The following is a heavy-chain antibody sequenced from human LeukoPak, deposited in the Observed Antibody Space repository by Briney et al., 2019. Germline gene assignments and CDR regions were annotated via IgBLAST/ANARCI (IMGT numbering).Heavy chain of an antibody. CDR1: GGSISRSY. J-gene: IGHJ4*02. V-gene: IGHV4-59*01. CDR3: ARHILIGDATGGFDF. CDR2: IFSSGST. Sequence: PSETLSLTCAVTGGSISRSYWSWIRQPPGKGLEWIGYIFSSGSTNYNPSLRNRVSISVDTSRNQFSLKLSSVTAADTAVYYCARHILIGDATGGFDFWGQGTLVTVSS. D-gene: IGHD3-16*01.